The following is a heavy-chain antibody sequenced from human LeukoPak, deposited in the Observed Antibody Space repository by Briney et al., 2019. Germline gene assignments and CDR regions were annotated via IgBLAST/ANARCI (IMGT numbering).Heavy chain of an antibody. J-gene: IGHJ4*02. V-gene: IGHV3-30*18. CDR2: ISYDGSYK. CDR1: GLTFSRYD. D-gene: IGHD2-2*01. CDR3: ANGLFGIPAAAEFDY. Sequence: GGSLRLSCTASGLTFSRYDMHWVRQAPGKGLEWVSCISYDGSYKYYGDSVEGRFTISRDNSKNTLYLQMNSLRGEDTAVYYCANGLFGIPAAAEFDYWGQGTLVTVSS.